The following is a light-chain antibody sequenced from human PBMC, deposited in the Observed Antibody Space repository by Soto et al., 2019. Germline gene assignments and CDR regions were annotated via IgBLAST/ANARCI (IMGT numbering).Light chain of an antibody. V-gene: IGLV2-14*03. CDR2: DVT. CDR1: NDDIGDYNY. J-gene: IGLJ2*01. Sequence: QSALTQPASVSGSPGQSITISCTGSNDDIGDYNYVSWYQQHPGKAPKLMIYDVTNRPSGVSDRFSGSKSGNTASLTISGLQAEDESDYYCISYTSAGTLVFGGGTKLTVL. CDR3: ISYTSAGTLV.